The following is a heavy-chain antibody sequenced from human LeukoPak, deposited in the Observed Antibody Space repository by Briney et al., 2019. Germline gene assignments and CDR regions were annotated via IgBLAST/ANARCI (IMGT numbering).Heavy chain of an antibody. Sequence: PGGSLRLSCAASGFTFSSYGMHWVRQAPGKGLEWVALMWYDGSNTYYADSVKDRFTISRDNSKNTLYLQMNSLRAEDTAVYYCARAGYCSGGSCYGMDVWGQGTTVTVSS. V-gene: IGHV3-33*01. D-gene: IGHD2-15*01. CDR1: GFTFSSYG. CDR2: MWYDGSNT. J-gene: IGHJ6*02. CDR3: ARAGYCSGGSCYGMDV.